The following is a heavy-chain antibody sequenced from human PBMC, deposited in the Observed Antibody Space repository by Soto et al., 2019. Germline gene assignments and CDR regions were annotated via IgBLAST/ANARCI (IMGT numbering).Heavy chain of an antibody. V-gene: IGHV1-8*01. D-gene: IGHD2-15*01. CDR2: MNPNSGNT. CDR1: GYTFTSYD. Sequence: ASVKVSCKASGYTFTSYDINWVRQATGQGLEWMGWMNPNSGNTGYAQKFQGRVTVTRNTSISTAYMELSSLRSEDTAVYYCARAFSGGNPFDYWGQGTLVTVSS. J-gene: IGHJ4*02. CDR3: ARAFSGGNPFDY.